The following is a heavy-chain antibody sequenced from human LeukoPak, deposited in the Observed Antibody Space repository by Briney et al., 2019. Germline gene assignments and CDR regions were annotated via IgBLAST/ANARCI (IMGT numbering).Heavy chain of an antibody. Sequence: SQTLSLTCAISGDSVSSYSAAWSWIRQSPSRGLEWLGRTYYRSKWYNDYAVSVKSRITINPDTSKDQFSLQLTSVTPEDTAVYYCARSGGHDAFDIWGQGTMVTVSS. CDR1: GDSVSSYSAA. CDR3: ARSGGHDAFDI. V-gene: IGHV6-1*01. J-gene: IGHJ3*02. D-gene: IGHD4-23*01. CDR2: TYYRSKWYN.